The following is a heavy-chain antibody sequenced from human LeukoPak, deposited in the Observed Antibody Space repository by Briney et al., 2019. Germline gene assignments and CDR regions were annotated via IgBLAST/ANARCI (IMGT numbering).Heavy chain of an antibody. V-gene: IGHV1-2*06. CDR3: ARDMGPQDAFDI. CDR1: GYTFTGYY. CDR2: INPDSGGT. Sequence: ASVKVSCKASGYTFTGYYMHWVRQAPGQGLEWMGRINPDSGGTNYVQKFLGRVTMTRGTSISTAYMELSRLRSDDTAVYYCARDMGPQDAFDIWGQGTMVTVSS. D-gene: IGHD1-26*01. J-gene: IGHJ3*02.